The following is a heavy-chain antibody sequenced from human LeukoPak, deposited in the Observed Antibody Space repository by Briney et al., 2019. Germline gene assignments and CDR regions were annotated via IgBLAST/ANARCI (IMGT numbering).Heavy chain of an antibody. CDR2: ITGGSTYT. J-gene: IGHJ4*02. Sequence: LSLTCTVSGGSISPYYMSWIRQAPGKGLEWVSYITGGSTYTDYADSVKGRFTISRDNAKSSLYLQMNSLRAEDTAVYFCATFSNYEGEVHYWGQGTLVTVSS. CDR1: GGSISPYY. CDR3: ATFSNYEGEVHY. D-gene: IGHD4-11*01. V-gene: IGHV3-11*06.